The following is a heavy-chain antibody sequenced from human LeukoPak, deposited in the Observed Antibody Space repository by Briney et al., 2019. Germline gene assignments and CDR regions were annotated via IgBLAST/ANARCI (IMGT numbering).Heavy chain of an antibody. V-gene: IGHV4-59*01. CDR2: IYYSGST. D-gene: IGHD2-2*01. Sequence: SETLSLTCTVSGGSISSYYWSWIRQPPGKGLEWIGYIYYSGSTNYNPSLKSRVTISVDTSKNQFSLKLSSVTAADTAVYYCARGLEYCSSTSCYAGDAFDIWGQGTMVTVSS. J-gene: IGHJ3*02. CDR1: GGSISSYY. CDR3: ARGLEYCSSTSCYAGDAFDI.